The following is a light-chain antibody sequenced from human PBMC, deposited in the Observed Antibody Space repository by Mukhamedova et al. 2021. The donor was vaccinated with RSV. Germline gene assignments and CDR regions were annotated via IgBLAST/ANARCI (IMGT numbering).Light chain of an antibody. Sequence: AWYQQRPGKAPKLLIYKASTLESGVPSRFSGSGSGTEFTLTISSLQPDDFAIYYCQQYESYSRTFGQGTKVEIK. V-gene: IGKV1-5*03. J-gene: IGKJ1*01. CDR2: KAS. CDR3: QQYESYSRT.